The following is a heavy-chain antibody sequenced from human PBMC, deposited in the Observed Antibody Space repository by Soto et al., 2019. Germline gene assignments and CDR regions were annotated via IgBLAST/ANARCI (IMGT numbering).Heavy chain of an antibody. CDR1: GGTFSSYA. D-gene: IGHD1-26*01. J-gene: IGHJ4*02. V-gene: IGHV1-69*01. CDR2: IIPIFGTA. Sequence: QVQLVQSGAEVKKPGSSVKVSCKASGGTFSSYAISWVRQAPGQGLEWMGGIIPIFGTANYAQKFQGRVTITADEATSTAYRELSSLRSEDTAVYYCAREPVMSGDREQPPRPFDYWGQGTLVTVSS. CDR3: AREPVMSGDREQPPRPFDY.